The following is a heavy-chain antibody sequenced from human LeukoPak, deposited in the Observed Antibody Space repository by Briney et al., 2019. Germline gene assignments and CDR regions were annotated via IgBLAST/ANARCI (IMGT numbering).Heavy chain of an antibody. Sequence: SQTLSLTCTVSGGSISSGSYYWSWIRQPAGKGLEWIGRIYTSGSTNYNPSLKSRVTISVDTSKNQFSLKLSSVTAADTAVYYCARVSSSWYWFDSWGQGTLVTVSS. V-gene: IGHV4-61*02. CDR3: ARVSSSWYWFDS. J-gene: IGHJ5*01. D-gene: IGHD6-13*01. CDR1: GGSISSGSYY. CDR2: IYTSGST.